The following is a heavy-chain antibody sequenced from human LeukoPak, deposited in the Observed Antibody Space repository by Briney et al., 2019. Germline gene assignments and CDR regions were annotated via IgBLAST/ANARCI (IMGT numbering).Heavy chain of an antibody. CDR3: ARERADAFDS. CDR2: SSTSGSTI. V-gene: IGHV3-11*01. CDR1: GFTFSDFH. J-gene: IGHJ3*02. Sequence: GGSLRLSCAASGFTFSDFHMCWIRQAPGKGLEWVSFSSTSGSTIFYADSVKGRFTIYRDNAKNSLYLQMNSLRAEDTAVYYCARERADAFDSWGPGTMVTVSS.